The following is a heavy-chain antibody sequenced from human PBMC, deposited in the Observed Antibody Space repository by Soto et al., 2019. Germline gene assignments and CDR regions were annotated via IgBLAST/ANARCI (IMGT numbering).Heavy chain of an antibody. CDR3: ARDAEGSITGFFAH. D-gene: IGHD1-20*01. CDR2: TYYSGTT. Sequence: QVQLQESGPGLVKPSQTLSLNCTVSGASITRGGYFWNWIRQLPGQGLEWIGPTYYSGTTSSNPAFKSRVSISVDTSENLSSLTLASVTAADTAIYYCARDAEGSITGFFAHWGQGILVTVSS. V-gene: IGHV4-31*02. J-gene: IGHJ4*02. CDR1: GASITRGGYF.